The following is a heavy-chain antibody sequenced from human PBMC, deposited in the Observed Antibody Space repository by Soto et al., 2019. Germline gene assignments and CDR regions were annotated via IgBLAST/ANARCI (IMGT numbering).Heavy chain of an antibody. Sequence: AGGSLRLSCAASGFNFNNYAMSWVRQAPGKGLEWVAGIGDSGDRPYYTDSMEGRFTISRDNSKSTLGLQMNSLTVEDTAVYYCAKEEYDYVWGSYRAALDLWGQGTPVTVSS. V-gene: IGHV3-23*01. CDR1: GFNFNNYA. CDR3: AKEEYDYVWGSYRAALDL. CDR2: IGDSGDRP. D-gene: IGHD3-16*02. J-gene: IGHJ5*02.